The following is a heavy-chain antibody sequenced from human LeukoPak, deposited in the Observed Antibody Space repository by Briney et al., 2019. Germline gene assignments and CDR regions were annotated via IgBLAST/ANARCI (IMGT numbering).Heavy chain of an antibody. D-gene: IGHD3-10*01. CDR3: ARVPIIRGVIED. Sequence: PSQTLSLTCTVSGGSISSGGYYWTWIRQHPETGLEWIGYISGSGSTYYSPSLRSRVTVSADTSKNQFSLKLTSVTAADTAVFYCARVPIIRGVIEDWGQGTLVSVSS. CDR1: GGSISSGGYY. J-gene: IGHJ4*02. CDR2: ISGSGST. V-gene: IGHV4-31*03.